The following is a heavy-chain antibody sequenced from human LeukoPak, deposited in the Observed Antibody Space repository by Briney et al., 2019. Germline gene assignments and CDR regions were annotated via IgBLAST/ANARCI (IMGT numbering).Heavy chain of an antibody. CDR1: GFTFSSYS. D-gene: IGHD1-26*01. CDR3: ARARSYYYAFDI. J-gene: IGHJ3*02. Sequence: SGGSLRLSCAASGFTFSSYSTNWVRQAPGKGLEWVSSISSSSSYIYYADSVKGRFTISRDNAKNSLYLQMNSLRAEDTAVYYCARARSYYYAFDIWGQGTMVTVSS. CDR2: ISSSSSYI. V-gene: IGHV3-21*01.